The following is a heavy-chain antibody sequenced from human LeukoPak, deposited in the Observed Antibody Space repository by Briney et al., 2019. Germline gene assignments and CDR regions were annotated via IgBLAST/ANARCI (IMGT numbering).Heavy chain of an antibody. CDR2: ISSSSSSI. D-gene: IGHD4-17*01. CDR3: AREDYGGYPFDC. CDR1: GFTFSRYN. Sequence: PGGSLRLSCAASGFTFSRYNMNWVRQAPGKGLEWVSYISSSSSSINYADSVKGRFTISRDNAKNSLYLQMNSLRAEDTAVYYCAREDYGGYPFDCWGQETLVTVSS. J-gene: IGHJ4*02. V-gene: IGHV3-48*01.